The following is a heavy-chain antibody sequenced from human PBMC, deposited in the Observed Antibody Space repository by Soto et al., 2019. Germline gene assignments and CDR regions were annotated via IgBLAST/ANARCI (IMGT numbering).Heavy chain of an antibody. V-gene: IGHV3-30*18. CDR2: ISYDGSNK. J-gene: IGHJ5*02. CDR3: AKGSTIQRFDP. Sequence: QVQLVESGGGVGQPGRSLRLSCAASGFSLSSYGMHWVRQAPGKGLEWVAVISYDGSNKYYADSVKGRFTISRDNSNNTLYLQMNSLRGEDTAVYYCAKGSTIQRFDPWGQGTLVTVSS. D-gene: IGHD1-1*01. CDR1: GFSLSSYG.